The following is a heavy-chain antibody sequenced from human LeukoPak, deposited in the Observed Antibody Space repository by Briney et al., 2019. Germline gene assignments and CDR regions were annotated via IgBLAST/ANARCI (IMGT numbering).Heavy chain of an antibody. J-gene: IGHJ4*02. V-gene: IGHV3-30*02. Sequence: GGSLRLSCAASGFTFSSYGMHWVRQAPGKGLEWVAFIRYDGSNKYYADSVKGRFTISRDNSKNTLYLQMNSLRAEDTAVYYCAKDRYDILTGPSDYWGQGTLVTVSS. CDR2: IRYDGSNK. CDR1: GFTFSSYG. D-gene: IGHD3-9*01. CDR3: AKDRYDILTGPSDY.